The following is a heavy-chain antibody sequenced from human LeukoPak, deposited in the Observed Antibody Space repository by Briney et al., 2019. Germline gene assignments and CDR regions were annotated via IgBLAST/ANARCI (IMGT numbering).Heavy chain of an antibody. CDR2: INPNSGGT. CDR1: GYTFTGYY. V-gene: IGHV1-2*02. CDR3: ARDKQWLVHWFDP. D-gene: IGHD6-19*01. Sequence: ASVKVSCKASGYTFTGYYMHWVRQAPGQGLEWMGWINPNSGGTNYAQKFQGRVTMTRDTSISAAYMELSRLRSDDTAVYYCARDKQWLVHWFDPWGQGTLDRVSS. J-gene: IGHJ5*02.